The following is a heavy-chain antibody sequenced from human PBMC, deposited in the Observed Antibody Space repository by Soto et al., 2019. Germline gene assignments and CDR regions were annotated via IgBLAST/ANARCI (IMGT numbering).Heavy chain of an antibody. CDR2: IYYSGST. CDR3: ARSIEELAVAGTVWFDP. CDR1: GGSISSGGYY. Sequence: QVQLQESGPGLVKPSQTLSLTCTVSGGSISSGGYYWSWIRQHPGKGLEWIGYIYYSGSTYYNPSLKSRVTIAVDTSKNQFYLKVSSVTAADTAVYYCARSIEELAVAGTVWFDPWGQGTLVTVSS. D-gene: IGHD6-19*01. J-gene: IGHJ5*02. V-gene: IGHV4-31*03.